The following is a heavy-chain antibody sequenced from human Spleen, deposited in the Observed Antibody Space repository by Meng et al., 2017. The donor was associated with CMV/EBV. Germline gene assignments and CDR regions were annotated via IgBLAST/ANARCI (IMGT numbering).Heavy chain of an antibody. CDR3: AKEHGGLYGVLDY. V-gene: IGHV3-23*03. D-gene: IGHD4-17*01. CDR2: IYGGGRGT. CDR1: GFIVSTYA. Sequence: GESLKISCAASGFIVSTYAMSWVRQAPGKGLEWVSFIYGGGRGTYYADSVKGRFTISRDNSKNTLYLQMNSLRAEDTAIYYCAKEHGGLYGVLDYWGQGTLVTVSS. J-gene: IGHJ4*02.